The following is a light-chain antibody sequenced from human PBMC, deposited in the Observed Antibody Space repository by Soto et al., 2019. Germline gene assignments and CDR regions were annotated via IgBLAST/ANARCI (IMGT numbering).Light chain of an antibody. CDR2: GAS. CDR3: QQYNNWPPWT. J-gene: IGKJ1*01. V-gene: IGKV3-15*01. Sequence: EVVMTQSPATLSVSPAERATLSCRASQSISSDLAWYQQKPGQAPRLLIYGASTRTSDIPARFSGSGSGTEFTLTISSLQSEDFAVYYCQQYNNWPPWTFGQGTKVDIK. CDR1: QSISSD.